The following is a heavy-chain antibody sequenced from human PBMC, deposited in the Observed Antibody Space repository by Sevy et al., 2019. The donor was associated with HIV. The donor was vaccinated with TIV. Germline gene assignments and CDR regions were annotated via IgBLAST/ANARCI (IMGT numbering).Heavy chain of an antibody. CDR1: GFTFSSYS. CDR2: ISSSSSYI. D-gene: IGHD2-2*02. CDR3: ARAAPGGCSSTSCYNFDY. J-gene: IGHJ4*02. Sequence: GGSLRLSCAASGFTFSSYSMNWVRQAPGKGLEWVSSISSSSSYIYYADSVKGRFTISRDNAKNSLHLQMNSLRAEDTAVYYCARAAPGGCSSTSCYNFDYWGQGTLVTVSS. V-gene: IGHV3-21*01.